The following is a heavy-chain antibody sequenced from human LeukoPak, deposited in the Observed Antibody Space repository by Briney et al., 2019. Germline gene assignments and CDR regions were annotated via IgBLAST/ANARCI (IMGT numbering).Heavy chain of an antibody. D-gene: IGHD5-24*01. CDR2: IVGSTGST. V-gene: IGHV3-23*01. Sequence: GGSLRLSCAASGFTFSSYWMSWVRQAPGKGLEWVSLIVGSTGSTYYADSVKGRFTISRDNSKNTLYLQMNSLRAEDTAVYYCASADGWAFDYWGQGTLVTVSS. J-gene: IGHJ4*02. CDR3: ASADGWAFDY. CDR1: GFTFSSYW.